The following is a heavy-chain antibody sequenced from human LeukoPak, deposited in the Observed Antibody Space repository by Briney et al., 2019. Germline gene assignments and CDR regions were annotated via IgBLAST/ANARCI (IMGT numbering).Heavy chain of an antibody. CDR2: IKQDGSEK. CDR1: GFTFTDYW. Sequence: GGSLRLSCTTSGFTFTDYWMTWVRQAPGKGLEWVANIKQDGSEKYYVDSVKGRFNISRDNAKNSLYLQMNSLRAEDTAVYYCARDRGNGDYLDYWGQGTLVTVSS. D-gene: IGHD1-1*01. J-gene: IGHJ4*02. CDR3: ARDRGNGDYLDY. V-gene: IGHV3-7*01.